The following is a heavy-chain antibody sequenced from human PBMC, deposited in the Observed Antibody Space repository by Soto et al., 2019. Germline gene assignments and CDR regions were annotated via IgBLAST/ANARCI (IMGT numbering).Heavy chain of an antibody. D-gene: IGHD2-15*01. V-gene: IGHV1-18*04. CDR2: ISLHNGDT. CDR3: ATDEKDHCSSINCHYFDH. CDR1: GISYG. Sequence: QVHLVQSGAEVKKPGASVKVSCKAVGISYGISWVRQAPGQGLEWMGWISLHNGDTNNAPNLQGRITMTTDTSTSTTYMELRSLRSDDTAVYYCATDEKDHCSSINCHYFDHWGQGTLVTVSS. J-gene: IGHJ4*02.